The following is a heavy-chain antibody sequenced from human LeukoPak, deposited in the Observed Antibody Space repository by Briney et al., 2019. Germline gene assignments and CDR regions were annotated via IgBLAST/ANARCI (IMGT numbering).Heavy chain of an antibody. CDR3: ATSASTGSNYFDP. CDR2: IHSSGST. V-gene: IGHV4-61*02. D-gene: IGHD4/OR15-4a*01. CDR1: GGSITSGCYY. J-gene: IGHJ5*02. Sequence: SETLSLTCTVSGGSITSGCYYWAWIRQAAGKGLEWVVRIHSSGSTNYNPSLNSRVTVSADTSNNQFSLKLSPMTAADTAIYSCATSASTGSNYFDPWGQGILVTVSS.